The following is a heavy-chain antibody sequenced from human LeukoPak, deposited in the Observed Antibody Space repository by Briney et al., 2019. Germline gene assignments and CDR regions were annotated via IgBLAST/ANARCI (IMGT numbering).Heavy chain of an antibody. J-gene: IGHJ4*02. CDR2: INPSGGST. Sequence: GASVKVSCKASGYTFTSYYMHWVRQAPGQGLEWMGIINPSGGSTSYAQKFQGRVTMTRDMSTRTVYMELSSLRSEDTAVYYCARELRVGTSSGWYGGVLDYWGQGTLVTVSS. V-gene: IGHV1-46*01. CDR1: GYTFTSYY. CDR3: ARELRVGTSSGWYGGVLDY. D-gene: IGHD6-19*01.